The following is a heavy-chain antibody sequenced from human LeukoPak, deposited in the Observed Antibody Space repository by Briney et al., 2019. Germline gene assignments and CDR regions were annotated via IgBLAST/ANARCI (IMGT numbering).Heavy chain of an antibody. CDR3: ARGGDYLDY. CDR2: LKQDGSEK. V-gene: IGHV3-7*05. J-gene: IGHJ4*02. Sequence: PGGSLRLSCAASGFTFSDYYMTWVRQAPGKGLEWVANLKQDGSEKYYVDSVKGRFTISRDNANNSLYLQMNSLRAEDTAVYYCARGGDYLDYWGQGTLVTVSS. CDR1: GFTFSDYY.